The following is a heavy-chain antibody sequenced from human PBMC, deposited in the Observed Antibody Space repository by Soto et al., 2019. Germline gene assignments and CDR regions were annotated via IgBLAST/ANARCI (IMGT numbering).Heavy chain of an antibody. CDR2: IYHSGST. Sequence: SETLSLTCAVSGYSISSGYYWGWIRQPPGKGLGWIGSIYHSGSTYYNPSLKSRVTISVDTSKNQFSLKLSSVTAADTAVYYCARGIEDYDILAGRYYYYYGMDVWGQGTTVTV. D-gene: IGHD3-9*01. V-gene: IGHV4-38-2*01. CDR3: ARGIEDYDILAGRYYYYYGMDV. J-gene: IGHJ6*02. CDR1: GYSISSGYY.